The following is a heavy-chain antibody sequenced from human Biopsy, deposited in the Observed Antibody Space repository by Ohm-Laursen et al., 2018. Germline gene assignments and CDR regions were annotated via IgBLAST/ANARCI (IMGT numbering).Heavy chain of an antibody. V-gene: IGHV3-30*18. CDR2: ISYDGSKT. Sequence: SLRLSCTASGFSFSNYGMHWVRQAPGKGLEWVAAISYDGSKTDYGDSVKGRLDISRDNSKNTLDLQMSSLRVEDTAVYFCAKDKGTFNFYYYGMDVWGQGTTVTVSS. D-gene: IGHD2/OR15-2a*01. J-gene: IGHJ6*02. CDR1: GFSFSNYG. CDR3: AKDKGTFNFYYYGMDV.